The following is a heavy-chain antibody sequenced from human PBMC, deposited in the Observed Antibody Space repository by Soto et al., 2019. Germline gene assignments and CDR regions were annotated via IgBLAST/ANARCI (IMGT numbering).Heavy chain of an antibody. V-gene: IGHV3-74*01. J-gene: IGHJ4*02. CDR2: ISNDGSRA. Sequence: EVQLVESGGGLVQPGGSLRLSCVASGFTFSSYWIHWVRQVPGKGLVWVSRISNDGSRANYADSVKGRFTISRDNAKNTLYLQMNSLRAEDTAVYYCARDPHYFDSSGYYYVPLDYWGQGTLVTVSS. CDR3: ARDPHYFDSSGYYYVPLDY. CDR1: GFTFSSYW. D-gene: IGHD3-22*01.